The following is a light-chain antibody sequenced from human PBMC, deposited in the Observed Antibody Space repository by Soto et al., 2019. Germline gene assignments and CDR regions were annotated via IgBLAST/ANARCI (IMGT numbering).Light chain of an antibody. CDR2: DAS. CDR1: QNISNW. J-gene: IGKJ1*01. CDR3: QQYYTYTWT. Sequence: DIQMTQSPSTLSASVGDRVIITCRASQNISNWLAWYQQKPGRAPKLLIYDASSLESGVPSRFSGSGSGTEFTLSITSLQPDDFATYFCQQYYTYTWTFGQGTKVDIK. V-gene: IGKV1-5*01.